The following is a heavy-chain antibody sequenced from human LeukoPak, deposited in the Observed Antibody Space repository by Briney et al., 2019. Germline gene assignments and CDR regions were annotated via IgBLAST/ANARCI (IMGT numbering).Heavy chain of an antibody. CDR2: ISGSGGST. D-gene: IGHD3-10*01. CDR3: AKGITMVRGILGYYYYYGMDV. Sequence: GGSLRLSCAASGFTFSDYYMSWIRQAPGKGLEWVSAISGSGGSTYYADSVKGRFTISRDNSKNTLYLQMNSLRAEDTAVYYCAKGITMVRGILGYYYYYGMDVWGQGTTVTVSS. V-gene: IGHV3-23*01. J-gene: IGHJ6*02. CDR1: GFTFSDYY.